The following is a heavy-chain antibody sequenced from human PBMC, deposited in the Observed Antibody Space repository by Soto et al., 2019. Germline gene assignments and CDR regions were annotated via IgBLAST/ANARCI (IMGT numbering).Heavy chain of an antibody. CDR3: ARGPPGYFDWLLSDGMDV. CDR2: IWYDGSNK. J-gene: IGHJ6*02. D-gene: IGHD3-9*01. CDR1: GFTFSSYG. V-gene: IGHV3-33*01. Sequence: GGSLRLSCAASGFTFSSYGMHWVRQAPGKGLEWVAVIWYDGSNKYYADSVKGRFTISRDNSKNTLYLQMNGLRAEDTAVYYCARGPPGYFDWLLSDGMDVWGQGTTVTVSS.